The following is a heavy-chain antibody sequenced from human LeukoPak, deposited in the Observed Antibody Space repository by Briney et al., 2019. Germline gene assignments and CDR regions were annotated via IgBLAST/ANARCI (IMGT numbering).Heavy chain of an antibody. J-gene: IGHJ3*02. V-gene: IGHV3-7*01. CDR1: GFTSSSYW. CDR3: ARDRARTVVSPWALDI. Sequence: PGGSLRLSCAASGFTSSSYWMTWVRQAPGKGLEWVANIKQDGNEKYYVDSVKGRFTISRDNPKNTLHLQMNSLRPEDTAVYYCARDRARTVVSPWALDIWGQGTMVTVSS. D-gene: IGHD3-22*01. CDR2: IKQDGNEK.